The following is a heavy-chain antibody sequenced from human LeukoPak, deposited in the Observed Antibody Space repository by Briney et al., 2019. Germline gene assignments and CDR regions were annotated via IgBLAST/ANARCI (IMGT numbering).Heavy chain of an antibody. D-gene: IGHD2-15*01. V-gene: IGHV4-34*01. CDR3: ARGLGYCSGGSCYSGYYYYGMDV. CDR2: INHSGST. J-gene: IGHJ6*02. CDR1: GGSFSGYY. Sequence: SETLSLTCAIYGGSFSGYYWSWIRQPPGKGLEWIGEINHSGSTNYNPSLKSRVTISVDTSKNQFSLKLSSVTAADTAVYYCARGLGYCSGGSCYSGYYYYGMDVWGQGTTVTVSS.